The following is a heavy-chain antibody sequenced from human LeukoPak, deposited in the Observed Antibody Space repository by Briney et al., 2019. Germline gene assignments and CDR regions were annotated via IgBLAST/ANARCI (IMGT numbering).Heavy chain of an antibody. J-gene: IGHJ5*02. Sequence: SETLSLTCTVSGGSISSYYWSWIRQPAGKGLEWIGRIYTSGSTNYNPSLKSRVTMSVDTSKNQFSLKLSSVTAADTAVYYCARGISYGDYQGGWFDPWGQGTLVTVSS. CDR2: IYTSGST. CDR3: ARGISYGDYQGGWFDP. D-gene: IGHD4-17*01. CDR1: GGSISSYY. V-gene: IGHV4-4*07.